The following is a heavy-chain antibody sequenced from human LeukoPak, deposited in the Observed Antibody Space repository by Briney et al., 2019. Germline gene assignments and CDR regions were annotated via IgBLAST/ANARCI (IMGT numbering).Heavy chain of an antibody. CDR1: GYTFTGYY. Sequence: ASVKVSCKASGYTFTGYYMHWVRQAPGQGLEWMGWINPNSGGTNYAQKFQGRVTMTRDTSISTAHMELSRLRSDDTAVYYCASDRSSWLYYFDYWGQGTLVTVSS. D-gene: IGHD6-13*01. CDR3: ASDRSSWLYYFDY. CDR2: INPNSGGT. J-gene: IGHJ4*02. V-gene: IGHV1-2*02.